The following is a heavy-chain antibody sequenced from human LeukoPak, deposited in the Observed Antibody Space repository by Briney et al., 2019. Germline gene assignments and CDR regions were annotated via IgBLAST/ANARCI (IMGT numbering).Heavy chain of an antibody. D-gene: IGHD2-2*01. CDR3: ARDPTLYCSSTSCYLRGYMDV. V-gene: IGHV1-2*02. J-gene: IGHJ6*03. CDR1: GYTFTGYY. Sequence: ASVKVSCKASGYTFTGYYMHWVRQAPGQGLEWMGWINPNSGGTNYAQKFQGRVTMTRDTSISTAYMELSRLRSDDTAVYYCARDPTLYCSSTSCYLRGYMDVWGKGTTVTISS. CDR2: INPNSGGT.